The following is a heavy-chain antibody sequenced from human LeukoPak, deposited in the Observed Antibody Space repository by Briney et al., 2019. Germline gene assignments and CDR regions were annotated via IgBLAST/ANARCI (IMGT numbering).Heavy chain of an antibody. V-gene: IGHV1-69*05. J-gene: IGHJ3*02. D-gene: IGHD6-13*01. Sequence: ASVKVSCKASGGTFISYAISWVRQAPGQGLEWMGGIIPIFGTANYAQKSQGRVTITTDESQSTAHMHLRSVRPEDPAVSHCARSLAGTSAFDIWGQGTMVTVSS. CDR1: GGTFISYA. CDR3: ARSLAGTSAFDI. CDR2: IIPIFGTA.